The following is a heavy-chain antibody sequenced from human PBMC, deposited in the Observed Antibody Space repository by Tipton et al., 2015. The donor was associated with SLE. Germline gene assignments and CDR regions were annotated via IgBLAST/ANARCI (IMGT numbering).Heavy chain of an antibody. CDR1: GDSISSYY. CDR3: ARAEDPRYYYGMDV. CDR2: IYYSGST. V-gene: IGHV4-59*01. J-gene: IGHJ6*02. Sequence: TLSLTCTVSGDSISSYYWSWIRQPPGKGLEWIGYIYYSGSTNYNPSLKSRVTISVDTSKNQFSLKLSSVTAADTAVYYCARAEDPRYYYGMDVWGQGTTVTVSS.